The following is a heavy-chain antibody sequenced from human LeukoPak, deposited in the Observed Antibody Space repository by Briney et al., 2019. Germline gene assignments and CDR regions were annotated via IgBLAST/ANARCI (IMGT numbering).Heavy chain of an antibody. CDR3: ARVATMVRVPLDALDI. CDR1: GFTFSSYS. V-gene: IGHV3-21*01. D-gene: IGHD3-10*01. J-gene: IGHJ3*02. CDR2: ISSSSSYI. Sequence: GGSLRLSCAASGFTFSSYSMNWVRQAPGKGLEWVSSISSSSSYIYYADSVKGRFTISRDNAKNSLYLQMNSLRVEDTAVYYCARVATMVRVPLDALDIWGQGTMVSVSS.